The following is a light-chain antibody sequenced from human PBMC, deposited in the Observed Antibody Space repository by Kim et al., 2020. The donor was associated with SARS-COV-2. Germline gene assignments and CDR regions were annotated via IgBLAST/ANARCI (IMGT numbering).Light chain of an antibody. Sequence: DIVMTQSPATLSVSPGERATLSCRASQSVSINLAWYQQKPGQPPRLLIYGASTRATGVPARFSGSGSGTEFTLTISSLQSEDSAVYYCQQFTDWPRTFGQGTKVDIK. V-gene: IGKV3-15*01. CDR1: QSVSIN. CDR3: QQFTDWPRT. CDR2: GAS. J-gene: IGKJ1*01.